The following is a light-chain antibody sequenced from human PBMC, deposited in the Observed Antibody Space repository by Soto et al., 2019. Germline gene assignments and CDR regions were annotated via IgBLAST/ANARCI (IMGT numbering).Light chain of an antibody. Sequence: DKVGSQSPDYLAVSLGERATMKCKCSRSVLYKSNNKNHLAWYQQKPGQPPQLIIYWASTRESGVPERFSGSGSGTDFTLTFSSLEAEDVAFYWCQQYFDVPFTFGGGTKVDIK. CDR2: WAS. J-gene: IGKJ4*01. CDR1: RSVLYKSNNKNH. CDR3: QQYFDVPFT. V-gene: IGKV4-1*01.